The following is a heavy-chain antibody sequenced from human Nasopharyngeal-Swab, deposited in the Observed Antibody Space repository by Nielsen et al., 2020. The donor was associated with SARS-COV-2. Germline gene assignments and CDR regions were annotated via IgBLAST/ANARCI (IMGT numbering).Heavy chain of an antibody. CDR2: IYYSGST. Sequence: SETLSLTCTVSGGSISSGGYYWSWIRQHPGKGLEWIGYIYYSGSTYYNPSLKSRVTISVDTSKNQFSLKLSSVTVADTAVYYCARANGVRGVIVDYYYYMDVWGKGTTVTVSS. CDR3: ARANGVRGVIVDYYYYMDV. J-gene: IGHJ6*03. V-gene: IGHV4-31*03. CDR1: GGSISSGGYY. D-gene: IGHD3-10*01.